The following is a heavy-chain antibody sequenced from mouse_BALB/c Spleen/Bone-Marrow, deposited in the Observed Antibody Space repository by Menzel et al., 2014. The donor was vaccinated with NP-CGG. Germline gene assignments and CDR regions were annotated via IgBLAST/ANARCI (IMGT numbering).Heavy chain of an antibody. D-gene: IGHD1-1*01. Sequence: EVMLVESGGGLVQPGGSLKLSCAASGFDFSRYWMCWVRQAPGKGLDWIGEINPDSSTINYTASLKDKFIISRDNAKNTLYLQMSKVRSEDTALYYCARLNYYGNLFVWGAGTTVTVSS. CDR1: GFDFSRYW. CDR3: ARLNYYGNLFV. CDR2: INPDSSTI. J-gene: IGHJ1*01. V-gene: IGHV4-1*02.